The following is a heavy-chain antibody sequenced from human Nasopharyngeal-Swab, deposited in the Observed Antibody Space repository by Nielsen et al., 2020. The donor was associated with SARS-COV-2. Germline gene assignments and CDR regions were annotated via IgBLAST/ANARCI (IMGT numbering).Heavy chain of an antibody. V-gene: IGHV5-51*01. Sequence: GESLKISCKGSGYSFTSYWIGWVRQMPGKGLEWMGIIYPGDSDTRYSPSFQGQVTISADKSISTAYLQWSSLKASDTATYYCARTYYYDSSGPEYFQHWGQGTLVTVSS. CDR2: IYPGDSDT. CDR3: ARTYYYDSSGPEYFQH. J-gene: IGHJ1*01. CDR1: GYSFTSYW. D-gene: IGHD3-22*01.